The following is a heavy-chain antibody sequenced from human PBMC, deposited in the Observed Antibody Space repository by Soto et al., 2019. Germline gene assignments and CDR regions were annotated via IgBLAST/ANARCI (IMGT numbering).Heavy chain of an antibody. V-gene: IGHV1-69*13. CDR2: IIPIFGTA. D-gene: IGHD3-22*01. CDR1: GGTFSSYA. J-gene: IGHJ3*02. CDR3: ARSDYYDSSGYYLGPDAFDI. Sequence: GASVKVSCKASGGTFSSYAISWVRQAPGQGIEWMGGIIPIFGTANYAQKFQGRVTITADESTSTAYMELSSLRSEDTAVYYCARSDYYDSSGYYLGPDAFDIWGQGTMVTVSS.